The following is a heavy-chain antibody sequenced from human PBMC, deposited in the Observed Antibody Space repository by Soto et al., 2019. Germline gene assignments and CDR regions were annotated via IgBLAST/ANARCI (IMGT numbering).Heavy chain of an antibody. D-gene: IGHD2-21*02. J-gene: IGHJ6*02. CDR2: IIPIFGTA. CDR3: ARDRTYCGGDCYLLGHYGMDV. Sequence: QVQLVQSGAEVKKPGSSVKVSCKASGGTFSSYAISWVRQAPGQGLEWMGGIIPIFGTANYAQKFQGRVTITADESTSTAYMELSSLRSEDTAVYYCARDRTYCGGDCYLLGHYGMDVWGQGTTVTVSS. CDR1: GGTFSSYA. V-gene: IGHV1-69*12.